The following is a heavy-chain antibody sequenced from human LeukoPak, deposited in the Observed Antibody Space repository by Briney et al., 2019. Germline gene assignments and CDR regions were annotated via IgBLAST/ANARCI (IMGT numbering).Heavy chain of an antibody. Sequence: PSETLSLTCTVSGGSISTSNYYWGWIRQPPGKGLEWIGEISHGGSTNYNPSFSSRITISIDMSKNQLSLKLTSVTAADTAVYYCTRNNWFDPWGQGTLVTVSS. V-gene: IGHV4-39*07. J-gene: IGHJ5*02. CDR3: TRNNWFDP. CDR2: ISHGGST. CDR1: GGSISTSNYY.